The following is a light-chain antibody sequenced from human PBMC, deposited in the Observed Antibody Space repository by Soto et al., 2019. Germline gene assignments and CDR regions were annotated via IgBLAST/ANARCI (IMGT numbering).Light chain of an antibody. CDR1: QSVSSN. J-gene: IGKJ1*01. Sequence: EIVMTQSPATLSVSPGERATLSCRASQSVSSNLAWYQQKPGQAPRLLIYGASTRATGIPARFSGSGSGTEFALPISSREHEDFAVYYCHQYNNWQRTFGQGTQVEIK. CDR3: HQYNNWQRT. V-gene: IGKV3-15*01. CDR2: GAS.